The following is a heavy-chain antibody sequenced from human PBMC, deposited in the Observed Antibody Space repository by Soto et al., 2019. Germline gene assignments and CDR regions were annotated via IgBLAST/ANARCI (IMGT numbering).Heavy chain of an antibody. CDR1: GFTFSSYA. CDR3: AKDGDYVWGSYRQAKYFDY. CDR2: ISGSGGST. D-gene: IGHD3-16*02. Sequence: GSLRLSCAASGFTFSSYAMSWVRQAPGKGLEWVSAISGSGGSTYYADSVKGRFTISRDNSKNTLYLQMNSLRAEDTAVYYCAKDGDYVWGSYRQAKYFDYWGQGTLVTVFS. V-gene: IGHV3-23*01. J-gene: IGHJ4*02.